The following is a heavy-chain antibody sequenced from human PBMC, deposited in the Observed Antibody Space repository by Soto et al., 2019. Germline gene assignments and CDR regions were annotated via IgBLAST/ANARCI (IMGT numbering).Heavy chain of an antibody. CDR2: ISGSADST. V-gene: IGHV3-23*01. D-gene: IGHD2-8*01. CDR3: GKRRGAMIYAISVYGMDV. J-gene: IGHJ6*02. CDR1: GFSFSSFA. Sequence: EVQLLESGGGFIHPGGSLRLSCAASGFSFSSFAMNWVRQAPGKGLEWVSIISGSADSTFYADSVKGRFTISRDNSKRTLYLQINSLRDEDTAVYYCGKRRGAMIYAISVYGMDVWGQGTTVTVSS.